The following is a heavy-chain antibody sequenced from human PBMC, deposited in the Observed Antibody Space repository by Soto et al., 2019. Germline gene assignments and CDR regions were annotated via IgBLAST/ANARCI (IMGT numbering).Heavy chain of an antibody. V-gene: IGHV4-59*12. D-gene: IGHD4-17*01. CDR1: GGSISSYY. CDR2: IYYSGST. CDR3: ARETYGDYVGYFDP. Sequence: SETLSLTCTVSGGSISSYYWSWIRQPPGKGLEWIGYIYYSGSTNYNPSLKSRDTISVDTSKNQFSLKVSSVTAADTAVYYCARETYGDYVGYFDPWGQGTLVTVSS. J-gene: IGHJ5*02.